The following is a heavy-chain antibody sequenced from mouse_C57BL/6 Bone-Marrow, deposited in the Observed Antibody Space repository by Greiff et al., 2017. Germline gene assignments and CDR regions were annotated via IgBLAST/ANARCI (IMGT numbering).Heavy chain of an antibody. V-gene: IGHV1-61*01. CDR3: AAYYGSSYGYFDV. CDR2: IYPSDSET. D-gene: IGHD1-1*01. J-gene: IGHJ1*03. Sequence: VQLQQPGAELVRPGSSVKLSCKASGYTFTSYWMDWVKQRPGQGLEWIGNIYPSDSETHYNQKFKDKATLTVDKSSSTAYMQLSSLTSEDSAVYYCAAYYGSSYGYFDVWGTGTTVTVSS. CDR1: GYTFTSYW.